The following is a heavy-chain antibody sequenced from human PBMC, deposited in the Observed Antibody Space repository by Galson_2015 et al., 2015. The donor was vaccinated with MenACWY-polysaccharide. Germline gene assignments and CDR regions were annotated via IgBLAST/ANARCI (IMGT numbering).Heavy chain of an antibody. V-gene: IGHV3-21*01. J-gene: IGHJ6*02. D-gene: IGHD2-15*01. Sequence: SLRLSCAASGFTFSSYSMNWVRQAPGKGLEWVSSISSSSSYIYYADSVKGRFTISRDNAKNSLYLQMNSLRAEDTAVYYCAREGEVVVVADAANYYYYGMDVWGQGTTVTVSS. CDR3: AREGEVVVVADAANYYYYGMDV. CDR1: GFTFSSYS. CDR2: ISSSSSYI.